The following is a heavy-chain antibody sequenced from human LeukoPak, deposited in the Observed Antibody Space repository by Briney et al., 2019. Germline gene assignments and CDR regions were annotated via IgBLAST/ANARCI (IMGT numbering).Heavy chain of an antibody. CDR2: ISYDGSNK. J-gene: IGHJ6*02. D-gene: IGHD2-2*01. Sequence: GRSLRLSCAASGFTFSSYAMHWVRQPPGKGLEWVAVISYDGSNKYYADSVKGRLTISRDNSKNTLYLQMNSLRAEDTAVYYCARDIVVVPADASLDGMDVWGQGTTVTVSS. CDR1: GFTFSSYA. CDR3: ARDIVVVPADASLDGMDV. V-gene: IGHV3-30-3*01.